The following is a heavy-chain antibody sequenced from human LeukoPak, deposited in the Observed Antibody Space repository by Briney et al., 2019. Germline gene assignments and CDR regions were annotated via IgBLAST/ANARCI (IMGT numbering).Heavy chain of an antibody. V-gene: IGHV1-18*01. J-gene: IGHJ4*02. Sequence: KLQGRVTMTTDTSTSTAYMELRSLRSDDTAVYYCASVTSGWFDYWGQGTLVTVSS. CDR3: ASVTSGWFDY. D-gene: IGHD6-19*01.